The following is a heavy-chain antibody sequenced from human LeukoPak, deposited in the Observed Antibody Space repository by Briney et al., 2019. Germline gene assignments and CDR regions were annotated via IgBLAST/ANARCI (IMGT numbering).Heavy chain of an antibody. Sequence: GESLKISCKGSGYSFTTYWIAWVRQMPGKGLEWMGIIYPRDSDSRYSPSFQGQVTISVDKSTSTAYLQWSSLKASDTAVYYCARRGYCSGGNCLSSAFDVWGQGTMVTVSS. CDR2: IYPRDSDS. D-gene: IGHD2-15*01. CDR1: GYSFTTYW. CDR3: ARRGYCSGGNCLSSAFDV. V-gene: IGHV5-51*01. J-gene: IGHJ3*01.